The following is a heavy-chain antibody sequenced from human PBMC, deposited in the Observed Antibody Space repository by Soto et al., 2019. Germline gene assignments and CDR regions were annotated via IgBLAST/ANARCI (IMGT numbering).Heavy chain of an antibody. CDR3: ARLDITQIDC. Sequence: TVGSLRLSCAASGFTFSSYNMNWVRQAPGKGLEWVSSIDSSGSFIYYADSLKGRFTISRDNAKNSLYLQMNSLRAEDTAVYYCARLDITQIDCWGQGTLVTVSS. J-gene: IGHJ4*02. CDR1: GFTFSSYN. CDR2: IDSSGSFI. D-gene: IGHD3-9*01. V-gene: IGHV3-21*01.